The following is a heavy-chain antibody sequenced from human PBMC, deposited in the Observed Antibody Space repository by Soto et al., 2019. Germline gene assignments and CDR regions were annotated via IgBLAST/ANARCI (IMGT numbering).Heavy chain of an antibody. J-gene: IGHJ6*02. V-gene: IGHV1-3*01. CDR2: INAGNGNT. CDR3: ARERTTVSSKPNSPYYYYYGMDV. CDR1: GYTFTSYA. Sequence: QVQLVQSGAEVKKPGASVKVSCKASGYTFTSYAMHWVRQAPGQRLEWMGWINAGNGNTKYSQKCQGRVTITRDTSASTAYMELSSLRSEDTAVYYCARERTTVSSKPNSPYYYYYGMDVWGQGTTVTVSS. D-gene: IGHD4-17*01.